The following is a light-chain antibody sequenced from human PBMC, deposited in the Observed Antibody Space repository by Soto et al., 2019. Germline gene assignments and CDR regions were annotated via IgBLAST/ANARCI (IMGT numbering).Light chain of an antibody. V-gene: IGKV1-5*01. Sequence: DIQMTQSPSTLSASVGDRVTITCRASQSISSWLAWYQQKPGKAPKLLIYDASSLESGVPSRFSGSGSGTDFALTISSLQPEDFATYYCQQTYNTPWTFGQGTKVDIK. CDR2: DAS. CDR1: QSISSW. J-gene: IGKJ1*01. CDR3: QQTYNTPWT.